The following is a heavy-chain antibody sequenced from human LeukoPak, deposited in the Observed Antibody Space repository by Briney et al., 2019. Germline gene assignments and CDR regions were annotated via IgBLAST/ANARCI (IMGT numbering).Heavy chain of an antibody. CDR2: SSRNENGT. CDR1: GFTFCNYA. V-gene: IGHV3-64*01. Sequence: GGCLRLSCAASGFTFCNYAMHWVRQAPGGGLEYVSASSRNENGTYYANSVMSRVTISRDNYKNTLYLQMGSLRADDMAVYYCARGRDSNNRVVEYWGQGTLVTVSS. J-gene: IGHJ4*02. D-gene: IGHD5-24*01. CDR3: ARGRDSNNRVVEY.